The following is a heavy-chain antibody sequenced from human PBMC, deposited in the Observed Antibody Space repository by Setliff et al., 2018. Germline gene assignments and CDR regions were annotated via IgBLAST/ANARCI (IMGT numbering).Heavy chain of an antibody. Sequence: SETLSLTCAVYGDSFSDYYWSWIRQPPGKGLEWIEEINHSGSPNYNPSLKSRVTMSVDTSKNQFSLKLTSVTAADTALYFCARDNPILGATDYWGQGALVTVS. CDR1: GDSFSDYY. V-gene: IGHV4-34*01. D-gene: IGHD1-26*01. CDR3: ARDNPILGATDY. J-gene: IGHJ4*02. CDR2: INHSGSP.